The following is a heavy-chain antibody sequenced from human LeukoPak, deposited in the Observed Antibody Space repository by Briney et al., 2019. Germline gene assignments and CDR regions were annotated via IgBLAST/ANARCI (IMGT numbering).Heavy chain of an antibody. D-gene: IGHD3-22*01. J-gene: IGHJ4*02. CDR2: IKQDGSEK. Sequence: GGSLRLSCVASGFTFSSRDWMTWVRQAPGKGLEWVANIKQDGSEKNYVDSVKGRFTISRDNARNSVDLQMNSLRVEDTAVYYCARAPGTMIVVDYWGQGTLVTVSS. V-gene: IGHV3-7*01. CDR1: GFTFSSRDW. CDR3: ARAPGTMIVVDY.